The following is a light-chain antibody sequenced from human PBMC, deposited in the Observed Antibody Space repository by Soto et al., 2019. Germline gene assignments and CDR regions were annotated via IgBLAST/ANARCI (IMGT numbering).Light chain of an antibody. CDR2: WAS. CDR1: QSVLYSADNKNY. V-gene: IGKV4-1*01. CDR3: QQYYTTPPL. J-gene: IGKJ1*01. Sequence: DIVMTQSPDSLAVSLGERATINCKSSQSVLYSADNKNYLTWYQQKPGQPPKLLIYWASTRKSGVPDRFSGSGSGTDFTLTISSPQAEDVAVYYCQQYYTTPPLFGQGTKVDI.